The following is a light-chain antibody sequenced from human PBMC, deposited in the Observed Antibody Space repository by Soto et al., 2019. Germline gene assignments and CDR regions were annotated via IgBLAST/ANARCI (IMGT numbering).Light chain of an antibody. J-gene: IGKJ4*01. CDR2: DAS. CDR3: QQRSDWPST. Sequence: EIVLTQSPATLSLSPGERATLSCRASQSVSRYLAWYQQKPGQAPRLLIYDASNKATGIPTRFSGSGSGTDFTLTISSLDPQDFAVYYWQQRSDWPSTCGGGTKVQIK. V-gene: IGKV3-11*01. CDR1: QSVSRY.